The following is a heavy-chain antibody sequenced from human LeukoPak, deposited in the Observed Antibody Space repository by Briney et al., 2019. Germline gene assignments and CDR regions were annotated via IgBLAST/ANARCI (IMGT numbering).Heavy chain of an antibody. D-gene: IGHD3-3*01. CDR2: INRSGDA. J-gene: IGHJ4*02. Sequence: PSETLSLTCAIYGESFNSHYWTWMRQAPGKRLEWIGEINRSGDAKYNPSLKSRVTISVDTAKNQFSLRLTSVTAADTAVYYCARVKGGRMTIFRVVPFHFDYWGQGTLVTVSS. CDR3: ARVKGGRMTIFRVVPFHFDY. CDR1: GESFNSHY. V-gene: IGHV4-34*01.